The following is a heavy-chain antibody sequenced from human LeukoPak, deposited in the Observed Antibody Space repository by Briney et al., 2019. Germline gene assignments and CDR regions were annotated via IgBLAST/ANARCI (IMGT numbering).Heavy chain of an antibody. CDR1: GFTFNKYA. CDR3: TTDLTTVTTGFDY. Sequence: GGSLRLSCAASGFTFNKYAMSWVRQAPGKGLEWVSGISGSGGSTYYADSVKGRFTISRDNSKNTLYLQMNSLKTEDTAVYYCTTDLTTVTTGFDYWGQGTLVTVSS. CDR2: ISGSGGST. V-gene: IGHV3-23*01. J-gene: IGHJ4*02. D-gene: IGHD4-17*01.